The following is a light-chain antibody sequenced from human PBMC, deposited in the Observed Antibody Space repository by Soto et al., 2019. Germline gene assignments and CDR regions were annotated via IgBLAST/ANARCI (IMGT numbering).Light chain of an antibody. CDR2: GNT. V-gene: IGLV1-40*01. J-gene: IGLJ1*01. CDR3: QSYDDSLSVHYV. Sequence: QSVLTQPPSVSGAPGQRVTISCTGSSSNIGSTYDVQWYRQLPGTAPKLLIHGNTDRPSGVPDRFSGSKSGTSASLAITGLQADDEADYYCQSYDDSLSVHYVFGTGTKVTVL. CDR1: SSNIGSTYD.